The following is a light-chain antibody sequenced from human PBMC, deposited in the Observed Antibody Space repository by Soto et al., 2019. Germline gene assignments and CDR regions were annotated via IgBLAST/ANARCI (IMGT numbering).Light chain of an antibody. V-gene: IGLV2-11*01. CDR1: SSDVGGYNY. CDR3: QTWGAGINWV. J-gene: IGLJ3*02. CDR2: DVS. Sequence: QSALTQPRSVSGSPGQSVTISCTGTSSDVGGYNYVSWYQQHPGKAPKLMIYDVSKRPSGVPDRFSGSKSGNTASLTISGLQAEDEADYYCQTWGAGINWVFGGGTKLTVL.